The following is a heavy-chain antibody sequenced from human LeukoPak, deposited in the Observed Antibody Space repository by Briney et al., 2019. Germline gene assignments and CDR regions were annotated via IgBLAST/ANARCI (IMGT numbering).Heavy chain of an antibody. Sequence: GGSLRLSCAASGFTFSSYAMSWVRQAPGKGLEWVANIKQDGSEKYYVDSVKGRFTISRDNAKNSLYLQMNGLRAEDTAVYYCARPTYTSGCDFWGQGTLVTVSS. CDR2: IKQDGSEK. CDR1: GFTFSSYA. V-gene: IGHV3-7*01. J-gene: IGHJ4*02. CDR3: ARPTYTSGCDF. D-gene: IGHD6-19*01.